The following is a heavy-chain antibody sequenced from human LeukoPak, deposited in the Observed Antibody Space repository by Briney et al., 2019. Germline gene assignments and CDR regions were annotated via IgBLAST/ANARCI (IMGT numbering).Heavy chain of an antibody. V-gene: IGHV1-69*05. CDR3: ARTMAAAGRGGDVYYYYYMHV. Sequence: SVKVSCKASGGTFSSYSISWVRQAPGQGLEWMGGIIPIFGTANYAQKFQGRVTITTDESTSTAYMELSRLRSEDTAVYYCARTMAAAGRGGDVYYYYYMHVWGKGTTVTVSS. CDR1: GGTFSSYS. D-gene: IGHD6-13*01. J-gene: IGHJ6*03. CDR2: IIPIFGTA.